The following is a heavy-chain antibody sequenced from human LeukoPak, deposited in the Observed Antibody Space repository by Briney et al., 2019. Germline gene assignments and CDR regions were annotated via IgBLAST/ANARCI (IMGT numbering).Heavy chain of an antibody. CDR1: GYTFSNNA. CDR2: ISYDGSDQ. CDR3: ARDGAARLLRYYYYLDV. V-gene: IGHV3-30*04. Sequence: GGSLRLSCAATGYTFSNNAMHWVRQAPGKGLEWVAVISYDGSDQRYADSVKGRFTISRDNSENTHFLQMNSLRPEDTAVYYCARDGAARLLRYYYYLDVWGKGTTVTVSS. D-gene: IGHD6-6*01. J-gene: IGHJ6*03.